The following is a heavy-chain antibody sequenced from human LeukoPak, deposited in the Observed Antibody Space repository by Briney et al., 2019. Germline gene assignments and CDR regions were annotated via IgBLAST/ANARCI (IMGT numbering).Heavy chain of an antibody. Sequence: GRSLRLSCAASGFTFDDYAMHWVRQAPGKGLEWVSGISWNSGSIGYADSVKGRFTISRDNSKNTLYLQMNSLRAEDTAVYYCARDSGGDYDFWSGYYYYWGQGTLVTVSS. CDR1: GFTFDDYA. CDR2: ISWNSGSI. V-gene: IGHV3-9*01. CDR3: ARDSGGDYDFWSGYYYY. J-gene: IGHJ4*02. D-gene: IGHD3-3*01.